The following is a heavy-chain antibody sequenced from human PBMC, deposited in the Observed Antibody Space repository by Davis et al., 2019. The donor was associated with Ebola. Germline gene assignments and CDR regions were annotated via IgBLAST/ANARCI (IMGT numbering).Heavy chain of an antibody. CDR3: AKLRSHDYTDSSDDFYLDL. J-gene: IGHJ2*01. CDR1: GFNFSHYA. CDR2: ISSDGSRE. V-gene: IGHV3-30*18. D-gene: IGHD3-16*01. Sequence: GGSLRLSCVGSGFNFSHYAMGWVRQAPGKGLEWVALISSDGSREYYADSVEGRFTISKDNSGNTLYLHMNALTAEDTALYYCAKLRSHDYTDSSDDFYLDLWGRGTLVTVSS.